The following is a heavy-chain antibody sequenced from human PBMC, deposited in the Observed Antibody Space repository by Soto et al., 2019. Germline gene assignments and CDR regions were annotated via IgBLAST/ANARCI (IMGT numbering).Heavy chain of an antibody. CDR3: ARAVHNCNAFTPLLGPLHHYYYYMDV. CDR2: INCQGGST. CDR1: GCPFDDYG. J-gene: IGHJ6*03. V-gene: IGHV3-20*01. D-gene: IGHD1-1*01. Sequence: PGGSLRRSWAASGCPFDDYGMSWVRQAPGKGLEWVSGINCQGGSTGYADSVKGRFTISRDNAKNSLYVRRNRLKAEDRALSHCARAVHNCNAFTPLLGPLHHYYYYMDVWGKGTTVTASS.